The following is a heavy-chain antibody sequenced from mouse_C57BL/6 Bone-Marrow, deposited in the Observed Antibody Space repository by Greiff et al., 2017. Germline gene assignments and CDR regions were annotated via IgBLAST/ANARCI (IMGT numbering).Heavy chain of an antibody. CDR3: TRRGLRRLSYYYAMDY. Sequence: DVKLVESGGGLVQPGGSMKLSCAASGFTFSDAWMDWVRQSPEQGLEWVAEIRNKANNHATYYAESVKGRFTISRDDSKSSVYLQMNSLRAEDTGIYYCTRRGLRRLSYYYAMDYWGQGTSVTVSS. V-gene: IGHV6-6*01. CDR2: IRNKANNHAT. CDR1: GFTFSDAW. D-gene: IGHD2-2*01. J-gene: IGHJ4*01.